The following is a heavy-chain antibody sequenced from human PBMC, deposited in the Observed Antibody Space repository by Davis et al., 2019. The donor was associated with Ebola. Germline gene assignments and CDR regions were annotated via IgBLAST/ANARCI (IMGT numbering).Heavy chain of an antibody. V-gene: IGHV4-39*01. J-gene: IGHJ5*02. CDR1: GGSISSSSYY. Sequence: SETLSLTCTVSGGSISSSSYYWGWIRQPPGKGLEWIGSIYYSGSTYYNPSLKSRVTISVDTSKNQFSLKLSSVTAADTAVYYCARRVYPPELLSRFDPWGQGTLVTVPS. CDR2: IYYSGST. CDR3: ARRVYPPELLSRFDP. D-gene: IGHD3-3*01.